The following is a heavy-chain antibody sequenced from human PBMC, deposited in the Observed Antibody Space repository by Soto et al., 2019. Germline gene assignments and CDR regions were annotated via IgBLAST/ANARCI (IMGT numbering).Heavy chain of an antibody. CDR1: GYTFTSYD. CDR2: MNPNSGNT. Sequence: ASVKVSCKASGYTFTSYDINWVRQATGQGLEWMGWMNPNSGNTVYAQKFQGRVTMTRNTSINTAYMELSSLRSEDMAVYYCARERSYGLDYWGQGTLVTVSS. J-gene: IGHJ4*02. V-gene: IGHV1-8*01. D-gene: IGHD5-18*01. CDR3: ARERSYGLDY.